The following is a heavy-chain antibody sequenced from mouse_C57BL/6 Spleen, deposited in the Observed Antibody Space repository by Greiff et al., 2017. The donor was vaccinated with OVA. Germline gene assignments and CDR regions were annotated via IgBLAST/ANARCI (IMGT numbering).Heavy chain of an antibody. Sequence: EVKLVESGGGLVQPGGSLKLSCAASGFTFSDYYMYWVRQTPEKRLEWVAYISNGGGSTYYQDTVKGRSTITRDYATNTLLLQMSRLKSEDTAMYYCARATTAYWGQGTLVTVSA. CDR2: ISNGGGST. CDR3: ARATTAY. J-gene: IGHJ3*01. D-gene: IGHD2-12*01. V-gene: IGHV5-12*01. CDR1: GFTFSDYY.